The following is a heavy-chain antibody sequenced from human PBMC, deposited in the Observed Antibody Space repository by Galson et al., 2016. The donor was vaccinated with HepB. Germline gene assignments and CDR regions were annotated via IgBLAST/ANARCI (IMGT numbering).Heavy chain of an antibody. J-gene: IGHJ4*02. CDR1: GFTFSTYG. Sequence: SLRLSCAASGFTFSTYGFHWVRQAPGKGLEWVAVIWYDGSQRYYSDSVEGRFTISRDNSKNTLFLQMDSLRAEDTAVYYCARNLFSGAGYSVDYWGQGTLRTVSS. D-gene: IGHD2-15*01. CDR2: IWYDGSQR. CDR3: ARNLFSGAGYSVDY. V-gene: IGHV3-33*08.